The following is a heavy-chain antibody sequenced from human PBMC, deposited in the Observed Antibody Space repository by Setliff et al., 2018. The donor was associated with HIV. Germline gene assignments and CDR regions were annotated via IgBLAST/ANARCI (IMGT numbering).Heavy chain of an antibody. CDR1: GGSFSSFA. D-gene: IGHD7-27*01. CDR3: AGCLLGIWYFDL. V-gene: IGHV1-69*13. CDR2: IIPIFDTG. J-gene: IGHJ2*01. Sequence: SVKVSCKVSGGSFSSFAISWVRQAPGQGLEWMGRIIPIFDTGDYAQKFQGRVTITADESTSTAYMELSSLRSEDTAVYYCAGCLLGIWYFDLWGRGTLVTVSS.